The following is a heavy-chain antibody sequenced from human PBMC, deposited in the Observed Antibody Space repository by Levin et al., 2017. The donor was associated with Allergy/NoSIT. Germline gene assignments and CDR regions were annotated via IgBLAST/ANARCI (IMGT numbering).Heavy chain of an antibody. Sequence: LSQTLSLSCTVSCDSISTSYWSWIRQPPGKGLEWIGYIYYTGNTNYNPSLKSRVTISVDTSKNQLSLKLSSVTAADTAVYYCARDKNTYGFDYWGQGALVTVSS. J-gene: IGHJ4*02. CDR1: CDSISTSY. D-gene: IGHD5-18*01. CDR2: IYYTGNT. V-gene: IGHV4-59*01. CDR3: ARDKNTYGFDY.